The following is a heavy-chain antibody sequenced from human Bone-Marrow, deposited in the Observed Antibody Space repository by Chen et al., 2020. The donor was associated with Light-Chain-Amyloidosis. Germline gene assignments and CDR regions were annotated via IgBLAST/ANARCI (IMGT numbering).Heavy chain of an antibody. CDR2: INPDGTRV. J-gene: IGHJ4*02. CDR3: SREFTGYDDY. Sequence: DVQLLESGGGLVQPGGSMRLSCSASGFTFRTSWMHWVRQAPWKGLVWVSRINPDGTRVDYADSVRGRFTISRDDAKSTVYLQMNSLRAEDTAVYYCSREFTGYDDYWGQGTLVTVSS. D-gene: IGHD5-12*01. V-gene: IGHV3-74*01. CDR1: GFTFRTSW.